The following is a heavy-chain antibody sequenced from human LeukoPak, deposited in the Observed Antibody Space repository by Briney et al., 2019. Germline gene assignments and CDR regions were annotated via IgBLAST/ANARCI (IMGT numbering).Heavy chain of an antibody. D-gene: IGHD2-2*01. J-gene: IGHJ4*02. CDR1: GFTFSDYS. Sequence: PGGSLRLSCAASGFTFSDYSMNWVRQAPGKGLEWVSGINWNGGSTGYADSVKGRFTISRDNAKNSLYLQMNSLRAEDTALYYCARLATLGYCSSTSCYPPAFDYWGQGTLVTVSS. CDR3: ARLATLGYCSSTSCYPPAFDY. V-gene: IGHV3-20*04. CDR2: INWNGGST.